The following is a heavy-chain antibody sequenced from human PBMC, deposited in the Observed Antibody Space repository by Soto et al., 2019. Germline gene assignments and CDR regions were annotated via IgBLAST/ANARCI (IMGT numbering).Heavy chain of an antibody. J-gene: IGHJ4*02. D-gene: IGHD2-2*01. Sequence: EMQLLESGGGLVQPGGSLRLSCAASGFTFSSYAMSWVRQAPGKGLEWVSAISGSGGSTYYADSVKGRFTISRDNSKNTLYLQMNSLRAEDTAVYYCAKDRYCSSTSCYGFYFDYWGQGTLVTVSS. CDR3: AKDRYCSSTSCYGFYFDY. CDR1: GFTFSSYA. CDR2: ISGSGGST. V-gene: IGHV3-23*01.